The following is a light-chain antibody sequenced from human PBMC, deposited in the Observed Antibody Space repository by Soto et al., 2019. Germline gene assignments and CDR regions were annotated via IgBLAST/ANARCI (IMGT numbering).Light chain of an antibody. CDR2: EAS. J-gene: IGKJ1*01. CDR1: QRVSTF. CDR3: QKSHNWPRT. Sequence: IVLTQSPATLSFSPLYRATLSCRASQRVSTFLAWYQQRPGQAPRLLISEASNRATGIPARFSGSGSGTDFTLTISSLEPEDFAVYYCQKSHNWPRTFGQGTKVDIK. V-gene: IGKV3-11*01.